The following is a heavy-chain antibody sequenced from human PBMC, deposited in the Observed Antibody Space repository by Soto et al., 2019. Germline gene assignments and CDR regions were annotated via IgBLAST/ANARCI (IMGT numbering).Heavy chain of an antibody. CDR2: ISAYSGST. CDR1: GYTFTSYG. D-gene: IGHD6-13*01. Sequence: QVQLVQSGAEVKKPGASVKVSCKASGYTFTSYGISWVRQAPGQWLEWMGWISAYSGSTNYAQKLQGRVTMTTDTSTSTAYMGLRSLRSDDTAVYYCARSIAAAVDFDYWGQGTLVTVSS. CDR3: ARSIAAAVDFDY. J-gene: IGHJ4*02. V-gene: IGHV1-18*01.